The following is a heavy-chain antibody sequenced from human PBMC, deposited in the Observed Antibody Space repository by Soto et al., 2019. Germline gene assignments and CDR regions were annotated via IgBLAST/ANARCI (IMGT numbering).Heavy chain of an antibody. Sequence: QLQLQESGPGLVKPSETLSLICTVSGGGVYSDGYYWGWIRQPPGKGLEWIGNIYYSGSTYYNPSLKSRVTISIDTSKNQFCLKMNSVTAADTATYYCARRSGGRCYNYWGQGTLVTVSS. CDR3: ARRSGGRCYNY. CDR2: IYYSGST. D-gene: IGHD2-15*01. V-gene: IGHV4-39*01. J-gene: IGHJ4*02. CDR1: GGGVYSDGYY.